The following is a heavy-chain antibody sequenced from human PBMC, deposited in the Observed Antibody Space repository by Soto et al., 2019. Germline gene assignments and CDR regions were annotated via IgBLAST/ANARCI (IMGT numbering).Heavy chain of an antibody. CDR3: ATSLEPRGPFDY. J-gene: IGHJ4*02. D-gene: IGHD1-1*01. CDR2: IIPILGIA. Sequence: QVQLVQSGAEVKKPGSSVKVSCKASGGTFSSYTISWVRQAPGHGLEWMGRIIPILGIANYAPTFQGRVTITADKSTSTAYMELSSLRSEDTAVYYCATSLEPRGPFDYWGQGTLVTVSS. CDR1: GGTFSSYT. V-gene: IGHV1-69*02.